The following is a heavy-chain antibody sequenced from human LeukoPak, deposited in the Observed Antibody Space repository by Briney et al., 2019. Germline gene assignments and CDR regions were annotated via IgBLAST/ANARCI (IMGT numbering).Heavy chain of an antibody. CDR1: GGSISSGGYY. V-gene: IGHV4-31*03. J-gene: IGHJ3*02. CDR2: IYYSGST. D-gene: IGHD3-3*01. Sequence: PSQTLSLTCTVSGGSISSGGYYWSWIRQHPGKGLEWIGYIYYSGSTYYNPSLKSRVTISVDTSKNQFSLKLSSVTAADTAVYYCARVGSDVLRFLEWPIDAFDIWGQGTMVTVSS. CDR3: ARVGSDVLRFLEWPIDAFDI.